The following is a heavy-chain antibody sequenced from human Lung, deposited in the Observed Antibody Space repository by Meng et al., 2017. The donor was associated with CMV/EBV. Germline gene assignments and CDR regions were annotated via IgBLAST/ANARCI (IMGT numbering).Heavy chain of an antibody. CDR2: MNPNSVNT. D-gene: IGHD2-15*01. CDR3: ARTRIEVEPDGTKIKYYNYGMDV. V-gene: IGHV1-8*01. CDR1: GYTFTTYD. J-gene: IGHJ6*02. Sequence: ASVKVSCKASGYTFTTYDINWVRQATGQGLEWMGWMNPNSVNTGYAQKFQGRVAMTRVTSISTAYMELSSLTSDDTAVYYCARTRIEVEPDGTKIKYYNYGMDVWGQGTTVTVSS.